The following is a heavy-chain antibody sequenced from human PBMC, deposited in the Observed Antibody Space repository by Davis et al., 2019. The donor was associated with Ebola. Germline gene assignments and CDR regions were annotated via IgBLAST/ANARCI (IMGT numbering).Heavy chain of an antibody. Sequence: PGGSLRLSCAASGFTFSNYAMSWVRQAPGGGLEWVSGISWNSGSIGYADSVKGRFTISRDNAKNSLYLQMNSLRAEDTALYYCATITPIDYWGQGTLVTVSS. CDR2: ISWNSGSI. J-gene: IGHJ4*02. V-gene: IGHV3-9*01. CDR1: GFTFSNYA. CDR3: ATITPIDY. D-gene: IGHD5-12*01.